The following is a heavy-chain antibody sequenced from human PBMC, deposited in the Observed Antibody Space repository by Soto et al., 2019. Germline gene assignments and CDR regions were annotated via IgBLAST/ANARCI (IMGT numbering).Heavy chain of an antibody. D-gene: IGHD1-26*01. CDR1: GFTFSNYG. CDR3: AKDLGSGSYLFYAFDI. J-gene: IGHJ3*02. V-gene: IGHV3-30*18. Sequence: QGQLVESGGGLVQPGRSLRLSCAASGFTFSNYGMHWVRQAPGKGLEWVAVISYDGSNKYYADSVKGRFTISRDNSKNTRYPHMNSLSAEDMAVYYCAKDLGSGSYLFYAFDISGQGTMVTVSS. CDR2: ISYDGSNK.